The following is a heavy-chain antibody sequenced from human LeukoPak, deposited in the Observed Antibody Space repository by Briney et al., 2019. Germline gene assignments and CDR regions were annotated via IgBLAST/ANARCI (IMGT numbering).Heavy chain of an antibody. CDR1: GGSFSGYY. CDR2: INHSGST. CDR3: ARRAKRGPSDY. J-gene: IGHJ4*02. D-gene: IGHD5-24*01. V-gene: IGHV4-34*01. Sequence: SETLSLTCAVYGGSFSGYYWSWIRQPPGEGLEWIGEINHSGSTNYNPSLKSRVTISVDTSKNQFSLKLSSVTAADTAVYYCARRAKRGPSDYWGQGTLVTVSS.